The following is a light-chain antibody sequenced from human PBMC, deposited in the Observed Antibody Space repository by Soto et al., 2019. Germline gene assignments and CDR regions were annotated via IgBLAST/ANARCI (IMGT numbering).Light chain of an antibody. V-gene: IGLV3-25*03. Sequence: SYELTQPPSVSVSPGQTARITCSGDALPKQYAYWYQQKLGQAPVLVIYKDSERPSGIHERFSGSSSGTTVTLTISGVQAEDEADYYCQSADSSGTVVFGGGTKLTVL. CDR1: ALPKQY. CDR3: QSADSSGTVV. J-gene: IGLJ2*01. CDR2: KDS.